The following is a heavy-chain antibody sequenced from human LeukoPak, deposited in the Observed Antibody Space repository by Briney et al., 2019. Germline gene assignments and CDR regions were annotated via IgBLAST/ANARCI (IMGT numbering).Heavy chain of an antibody. V-gene: IGHV4-34*01. D-gene: IGHD3-10*01. CDR3: AGAYGEFDP. CDR1: GFTFSENY. Sequence: GSLRLSCAASGFTFSENYMSWIRQPPGKGLEWIGEINHSGSTNYNPSLKSRVTISVDTSKNQFSLKLSSVTAADTAVYYCAGAYGEFDPWGQGTLVTVSS. J-gene: IGHJ5*02. CDR2: INHSGST.